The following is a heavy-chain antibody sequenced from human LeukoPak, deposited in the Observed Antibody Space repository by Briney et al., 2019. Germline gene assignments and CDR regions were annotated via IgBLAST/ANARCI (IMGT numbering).Heavy chain of an antibody. D-gene: IGHD6-19*01. CDR2: IYHSGST. CDR3: ARDMGIAVAAPSSFDP. Sequence: SETLSLTCTVSGYSISSGYYWGWIRQPPGKGLEWIGSIYHSGSTYYNPSLKSRVTISVDTSKNQFSLKLSSVTAADTAVYYCARDMGIAVAAPSSFDPWGQGTLVTVSS. J-gene: IGHJ5*02. V-gene: IGHV4-38-2*02. CDR1: GYSISSGYY.